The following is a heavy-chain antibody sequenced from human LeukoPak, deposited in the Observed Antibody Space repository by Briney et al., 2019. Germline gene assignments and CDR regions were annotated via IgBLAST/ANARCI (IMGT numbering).Heavy chain of an antibody. J-gene: IGHJ4*02. Sequence: GGSLRLSCAASGFTFSSYWMHWVRQAPGKGLVWVSRINSDGSSTSYADSVKGRFTISRDNAKNTLYLQMNSLRAEDTAVYYCARVYAVGASRGHFDYWGQGTLVTVSS. D-gene: IGHD3-16*01. V-gene: IGHV3-74*01. CDR2: INSDGSST. CDR3: ARVYAVGASRGHFDY. CDR1: GFTFSSYW.